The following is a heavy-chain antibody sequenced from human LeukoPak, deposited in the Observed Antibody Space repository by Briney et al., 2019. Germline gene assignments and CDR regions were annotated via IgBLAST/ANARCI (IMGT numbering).Heavy chain of an antibody. CDR3: ARGTGGSGSYYNIDY. V-gene: IGHV4-34*01. J-gene: IGHJ4*02. D-gene: IGHD3-10*01. Sequence: SETLSLTCAVYGGSFSGCYWSWIRQPPGKGLEWIGEINHSGSTNYNPSLKSRVTISVDTSKNQFSLKLSSVTAADTAVYYCARGTGGSGSYYNIDYWGQGTLVTVSS. CDR2: INHSGST. CDR1: GGSFSGCY.